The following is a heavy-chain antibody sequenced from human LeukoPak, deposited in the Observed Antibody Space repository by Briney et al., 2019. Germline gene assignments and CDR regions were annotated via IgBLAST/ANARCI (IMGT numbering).Heavy chain of an antibody. J-gene: IGHJ4*02. CDR1: GYTFTSYD. Sequence: GASVKVSCKASGYTFTSYDINWVRQATGQGLEWMGWMNPNSANTGYAQKFQGRVTMTRDTSINTAYMELSSLTSEDTAVYFCARAFDYSGSGIYEKWGQGTLVTVSS. CDR2: MNPNSANT. V-gene: IGHV1-8*01. CDR3: ARAFDYSGSGIYEK. D-gene: IGHD3-10*01.